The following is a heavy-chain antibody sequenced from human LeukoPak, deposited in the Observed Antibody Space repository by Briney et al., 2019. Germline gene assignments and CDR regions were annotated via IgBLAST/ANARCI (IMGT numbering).Heavy chain of an antibody. CDR1: GYTFSAYY. Sequence: ASVTVSCKASGYTFSAYYMHWVRQAPGQGLEWMGWINPKSGGTNYAQKFQGRVTMTRDTSISTVYMELSRLTSADTAVYYCAGDQDSYGYGVYYWGQGSLVTVTS. J-gene: IGHJ4*02. CDR2: INPKSGGT. D-gene: IGHD5-18*01. V-gene: IGHV1-2*02. CDR3: AGDQDSYGYGVYY.